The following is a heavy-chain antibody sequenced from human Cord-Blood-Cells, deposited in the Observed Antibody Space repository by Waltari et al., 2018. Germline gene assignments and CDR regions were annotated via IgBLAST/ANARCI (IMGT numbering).Heavy chain of an antibody. CDR1: GYTLTQLN. V-gene: IGHV1-69-2*01. J-gene: IGHJ4*02. CDR3: ATDSGVTGFDY. D-gene: IGHD7-27*01. CDR2: VDREDGET. Sequence: VPLLQAVSEAKKPGGPVKLPCKGSGYTLTQLNLSRAQQAPGKGLEWMGLVDREDGETIYAEKFQGRVTITADTSTDTAYMELSSLRSEDTAVYYCATDSGVTGFDYWGQGTLVTVSS.